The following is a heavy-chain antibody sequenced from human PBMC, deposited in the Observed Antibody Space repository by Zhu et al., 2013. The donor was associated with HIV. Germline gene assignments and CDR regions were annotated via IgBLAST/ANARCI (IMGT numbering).Heavy chain of an antibody. V-gene: IGHV1-2*02. CDR1: GYTFTGYY. D-gene: IGHD1-26*01. CDR2: INPNSGGT. Sequence: QVQLVQSGAEVKKPGASVKVSCKASGYTFTGYYMHWVRQAPGQGLEWMGWINPNSGGTNYAQKFQGRVTMTRDTSISTAYMELSRLRSDDTAVYYCARDTRVGWELRRRWFDPWGQGTLVTVSS. CDR3: ARDTRVGWELRRRWFDP. J-gene: IGHJ5*02.